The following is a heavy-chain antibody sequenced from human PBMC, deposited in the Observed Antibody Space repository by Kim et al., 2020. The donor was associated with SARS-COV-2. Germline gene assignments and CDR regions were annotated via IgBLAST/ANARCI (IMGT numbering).Heavy chain of an antibody. CDR3: ARQRVSLNIVSKSGFDL. Sequence: GESLKISCKGYGYSFASYWIGWVRQMPGKGLEWMGVIYPGDSDTRYSPSFQGHVTISVDKSIGTAYLQWSSLKASDSAIYYCARQRVSLNIVSKSGFDLWGQGPRVTVSS. CDR1: GYSFASYW. J-gene: IGHJ4*02. CDR2: IYPGDSDT. D-gene: IGHD5-12*01. V-gene: IGHV5-51*01.